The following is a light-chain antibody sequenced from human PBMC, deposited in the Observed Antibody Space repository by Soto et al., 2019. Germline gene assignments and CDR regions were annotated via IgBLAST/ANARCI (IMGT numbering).Light chain of an antibody. CDR2: DVS. CDR1: SSDVGSYNY. V-gene: IGLV2-14*03. J-gene: IGLJ2*01. CDR3: SSYTSSSTVV. Sequence: QSALTQPASVSGSPGQSITISCTGTSSDVGSYNYVYWYQQHPGKAPKVMIYDVSNRPSGVSNRFSGSKSGNTASLTISGLQAEDEADYYCSSYTSSSTVVFGGGTKLTVL.